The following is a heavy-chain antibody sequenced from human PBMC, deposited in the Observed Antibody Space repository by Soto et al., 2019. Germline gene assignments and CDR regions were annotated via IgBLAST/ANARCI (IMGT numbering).Heavy chain of an antibody. CDR3: AKALDSSGYSSLYYYYGMDV. J-gene: IGHJ6*02. Sequence: GGSLRLSCAASGFTFDDYAMHWVRHAPGKGLEWVSGISWNSGSIGYADSVKGRFTISRDNAKNSLYLQMNSLRAEDTALYYCAKALDSSGYSSLYYYYGMDVWGQGTTVTVSS. CDR2: ISWNSGSI. D-gene: IGHD3-22*01. CDR1: GFTFDDYA. V-gene: IGHV3-9*01.